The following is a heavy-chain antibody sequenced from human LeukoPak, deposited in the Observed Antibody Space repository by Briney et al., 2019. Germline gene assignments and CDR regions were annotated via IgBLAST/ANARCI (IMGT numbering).Heavy chain of an antibody. CDR1: GYTFTSYY. J-gene: IGHJ1*01. CDR3: ARAHPPTGYCSSVACYRGSEYFQH. Sequence: ASVQVSCMASGYTFTSYYIYWVRQAPGQRLEWMGMINHSGGGTRYPQKFQGRVTMTRDTSTSTVYMELSSLRSEDTAVYYCARAHPPTGYCSSVACYRGSEYFQHWGQGTLVTVSS. V-gene: IGHV1-46*01. CDR2: INHSGGGT. D-gene: IGHD2-2*02.